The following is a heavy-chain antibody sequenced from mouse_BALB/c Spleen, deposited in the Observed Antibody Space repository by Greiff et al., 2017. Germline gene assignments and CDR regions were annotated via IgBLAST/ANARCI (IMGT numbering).Heavy chain of an antibody. V-gene: IGHV3-2*02. D-gene: IGHD2-3*01. CDR1: GYSITSDYA. Sequence: VQLKESGPGLVKPSQSLSLTCTVTGYSITSDYAWNWIRQFPGNKLEWMGYISYSGSTSYNPSLKSRISITRDTSKNQFFLQLNSVTTEDTATYYCARSDGYYLYYAMDYWGQGTSVTVSS. CDR2: ISYSGST. CDR3: ARSDGYYLYYAMDY. J-gene: IGHJ4*01.